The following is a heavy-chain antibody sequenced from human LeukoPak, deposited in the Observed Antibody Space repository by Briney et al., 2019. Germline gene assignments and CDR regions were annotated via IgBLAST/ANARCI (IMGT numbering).Heavy chain of an antibody. CDR2: IRQEGGER. Sequence: GGSLRLSCAASGFTFSSYWMGWVRQAPGKGLEWVANIRQEGGERYYVDSVKGRFTISKDNGKNSLYLQMNGLRVEDTAVYYCARQYYYDTRGLPFDYWGQGSPVTVSS. V-gene: IGHV3-7*01. CDR1: GFTFSSYW. J-gene: IGHJ4*02. CDR3: ARQYYYDTRGLPFDY. D-gene: IGHD3-22*01.